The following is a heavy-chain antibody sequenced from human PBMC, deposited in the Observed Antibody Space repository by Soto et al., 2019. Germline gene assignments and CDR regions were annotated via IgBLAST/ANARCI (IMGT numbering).Heavy chain of an antibody. CDR1: GFPFSSFS. D-gene: IGHD3-10*01. CDR2: IGRVSTYI. CDR3: ARVTAGSGSYQIDL. V-gene: IGHV3-21*01. Sequence: HLVESGGGLVKPGGSLRLSCVASGFPFSSFSLNWIRQAPGKGLEWVSSIGRVSTYIYYADSVRGRSTVSRDNAKNSVYLQMNGLTAEDSGIYYCARVTAGSGSYQIDLWGQGTLVTVSS. J-gene: IGHJ4*02.